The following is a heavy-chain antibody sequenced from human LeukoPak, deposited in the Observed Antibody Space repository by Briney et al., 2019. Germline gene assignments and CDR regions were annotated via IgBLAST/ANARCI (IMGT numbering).Heavy chain of an antibody. CDR2: ISASGGST. J-gene: IGHJ3*02. V-gene: IGHV3-23*01. Sequence: GGSLRLSCTASGFTFGDYAMSWFRQAPGKGLEWVSAISASGGSTFYADSVKGRFTISRDNSKNTLYLQMNSLRAEDTAVYYCAKCHYVWGSNDAFDIWGQGTMVTVSS. CDR1: GFTFGDYA. CDR3: AKCHYVWGSNDAFDI. D-gene: IGHD3-16*01.